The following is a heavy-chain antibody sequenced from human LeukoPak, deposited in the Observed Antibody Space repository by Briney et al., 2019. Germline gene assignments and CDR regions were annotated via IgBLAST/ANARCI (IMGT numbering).Heavy chain of an antibody. V-gene: IGHV3-30*03. CDR3: ARDPHCSGGSCFTRGWFDP. CDR1: GFTFSSYW. Sequence: GGSLRLSCAASGFTFSSYWMSWVRQAPGKGLEWVAVISYDGSNKYYADSVKGRFTISRDNSKNTLYLQMNSLRAEDTAVYYCARDPHCSGGSCFTRGWFDPWGQGTLVTVSS. CDR2: ISYDGSNK. J-gene: IGHJ5*02. D-gene: IGHD2-15*01.